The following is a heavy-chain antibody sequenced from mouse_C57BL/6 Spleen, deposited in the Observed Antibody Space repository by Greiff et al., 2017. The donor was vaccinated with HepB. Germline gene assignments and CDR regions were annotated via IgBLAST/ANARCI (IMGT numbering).Heavy chain of an antibody. J-gene: IGHJ3*01. CDR2: IRLKSDNYAT. V-gene: IGHV6-3*01. Sequence: EVKVEESGGGLVQPGGPMKLSCVASGFTFSNYWMNWVRPSPEKGLEWVAQIRLKSDNYATHYAESVKGRFTISRDDSKSSVYLQMNNLRAEDTGIYYCTARVEETYYSTDWGQGTLVTVSA. D-gene: IGHD2-12*01. CDR1: GFTFSNYW. CDR3: TARVEETYYSTD.